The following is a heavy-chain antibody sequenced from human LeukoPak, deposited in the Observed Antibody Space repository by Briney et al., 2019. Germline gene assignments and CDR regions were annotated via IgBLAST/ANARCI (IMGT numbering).Heavy chain of an antibody. J-gene: IGHJ4*02. CDR2: ISADGGST. Sequence: GGSLRLSCVASGLNFDDSAMHWVRQAPGKGLEWVSLISADGGSTLSVDSVKGRFSISRDNSKNSLYLQMNSLRSEDTAMYYCAKESGKFDYWGQGTLVAVSS. CDR1: GLNFDDSA. V-gene: IGHV3-43*02. CDR3: AKESGKFDY.